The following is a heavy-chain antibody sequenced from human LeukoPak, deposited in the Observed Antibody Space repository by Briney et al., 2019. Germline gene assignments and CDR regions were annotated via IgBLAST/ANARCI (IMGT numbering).Heavy chain of an antibody. J-gene: IGHJ6*03. D-gene: IGHD5/OR15-5a*01. CDR2: INPNSGGT. V-gene: IGHV1-2*02. CDR1: VYTVTVYY. Sequence: ASVKVSFKSSVYTVTVYYMHWVRQAPGQGLGWVGWINPNSGGTNYTQTFQGRVTMTSDTSISTAYMELSRMRPDDTAVYYCESDNQCLCNMDVWGKGTTVTVSS. CDR3: ESDNQCLCNMDV.